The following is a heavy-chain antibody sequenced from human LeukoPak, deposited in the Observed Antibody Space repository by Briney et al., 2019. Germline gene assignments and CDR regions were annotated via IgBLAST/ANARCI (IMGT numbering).Heavy chain of an antibody. Sequence: SETLSLTCTVSGGSISSGGYYWSWIRQHPGKGLEWIGYIYYSGSTYYNPSLKSRVTISVDTSKNQFSLKLSSVTAADTAVYYCARDRYDYTRYYYYYMDVWGKGTTVTVSS. D-gene: IGHD5-12*01. CDR3: ARDRYDYTRYYYYYMDV. CDR1: GGSISSGGYY. V-gene: IGHV4-31*03. J-gene: IGHJ6*03. CDR2: IYYSGST.